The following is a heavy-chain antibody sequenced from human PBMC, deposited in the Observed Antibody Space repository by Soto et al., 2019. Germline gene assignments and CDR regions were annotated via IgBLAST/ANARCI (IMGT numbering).Heavy chain of an antibody. D-gene: IGHD6-19*01. CDR2: ISASGSGGGP. Sequence: GGALRLSWAASGFTFSNYAMSGGRQAPGKGVEWVSAISASGSGGGPDYADSVKGRFTISRDNSKNTLYLQLHSLRAEDTAIYSCPKRAVAGTFDYYYYGTDVWGQGTPVTVSS. V-gene: IGHV3-23*01. J-gene: IGHJ6*02. CDR1: GFTFSNYA. CDR3: PKRAVAGTFDYYYYGTDV.